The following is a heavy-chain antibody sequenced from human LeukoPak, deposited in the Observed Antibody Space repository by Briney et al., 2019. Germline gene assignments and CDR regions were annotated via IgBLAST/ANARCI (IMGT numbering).Heavy chain of an antibody. CDR1: GYTFTTYW. V-gene: IGHV5-10-1*01. CDR2: IDPSDSST. CDR3: ARRASPADY. Sequence: GESLKISRKTSGYTFTTYWITWVRQMPGKGLEWTGRIDPSDSSTNFSPSFQGHVTISVDKSISTAYLQWSSLKASDTAIYYCARRASPADYWGQGTLVTVSS. J-gene: IGHJ4*02.